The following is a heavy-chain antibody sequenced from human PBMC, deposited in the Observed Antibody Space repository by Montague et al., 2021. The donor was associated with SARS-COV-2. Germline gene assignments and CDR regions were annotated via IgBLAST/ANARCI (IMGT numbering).Heavy chain of an antibody. CDR2: IYYSGSS. V-gene: IGHV4-39*01. J-gene: IGHJ4*02. CDR3: ARSWWQWLLWGYYFDY. Sequence: SETLSLTCTVSGGSISSSSYYWGWIRQPPGKGLEWIGSIYYSGSSYYNPSLKSPVTISVDTSKNQFSLKLSSVTAAGTAVYYCARSWWQWLLWGYYFDYWGQGTLVTVSS. CDR1: GGSISSSSYY. D-gene: IGHD6-19*01.